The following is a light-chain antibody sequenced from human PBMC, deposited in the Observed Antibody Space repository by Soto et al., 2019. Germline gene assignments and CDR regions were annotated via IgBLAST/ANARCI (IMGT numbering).Light chain of an antibody. V-gene: IGLV2-23*01. Sequence: QSVLTQPASLPGSPGQSITISCTGTSSDVGSYIFVSWFQQHPGKAPKLMIYEGSKRPSGVSNRFSGSKSGNTASLTISGLQAEDEADYYCCSYAGSSTYVFGTGTQLTVL. CDR1: SSDVGSYIF. J-gene: IGLJ1*01. CDR3: CSYAGSSTYV. CDR2: EGS.